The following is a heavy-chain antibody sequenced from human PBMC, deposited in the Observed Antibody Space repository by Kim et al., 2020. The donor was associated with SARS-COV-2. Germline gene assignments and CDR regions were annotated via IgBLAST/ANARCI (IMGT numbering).Heavy chain of an antibody. CDR3: ARDQDGSGSYWYFDL. Sequence: VKVSCKASGGTFSSYAISWVRQAPGQGLEWMGGIIPIFGTANYAQKFQGRVTITADESTSTAYMELSSLRSEDTAVYYCARDQDGSGSYWYFDLWGRGTLVTFSS. CDR1: GGTFSSYA. J-gene: IGHJ2*01. V-gene: IGHV1-69*01. D-gene: IGHD3-10*01. CDR2: IIPIFGTA.